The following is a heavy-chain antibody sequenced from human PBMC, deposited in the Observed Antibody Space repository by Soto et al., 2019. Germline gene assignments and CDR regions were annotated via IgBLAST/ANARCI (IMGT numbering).Heavy chain of an antibody. J-gene: IGHJ2*01. D-gene: IGHD4-17*01. V-gene: IGHV1-69*08. CDR3: ARHVFGDYWYFEL. Sequence: QDQLVQSGAEVKKPGSSVKVSCKDFGGHFSSHTFSWVRQAHGQGIEWMGRIIPALGTTTYAQTFQGRVTITADEPVTTVYMELNSLRTEDTAVYYLARHVFGDYWYFELLGRGTLVTVSS. CDR1: GGHFSSHT. CDR2: IIPALGTT.